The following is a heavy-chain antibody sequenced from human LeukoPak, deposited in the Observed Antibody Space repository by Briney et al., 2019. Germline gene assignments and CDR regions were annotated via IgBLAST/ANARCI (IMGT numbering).Heavy chain of an antibody. CDR2: INHSGST. CDR1: GGSISSYY. Sequence: SETLSLTCTVSGGSISSYYWSWIRQPPGKGLEWIGEINHSGSTNYNPSLKSRVTISVDTSKNQFSLKLSSVTAADTAVYYCARGRGAQYYYGSGSYYHYWGQGTLVTVSS. CDR3: ARGRGAQYYYGSGSYYHY. J-gene: IGHJ4*02. D-gene: IGHD3-10*01. V-gene: IGHV4-34*01.